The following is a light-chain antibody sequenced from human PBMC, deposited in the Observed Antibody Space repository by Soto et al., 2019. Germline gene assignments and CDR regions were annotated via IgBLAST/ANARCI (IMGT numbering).Light chain of an antibody. CDR1: QSISYW. Sequence: DVQMTQFPSTLSASVGDRVTITFRASQSISYWLAWYQQKPGKAPNLLIYKTSSLESGVPSRFSGSGSGTEFTLTITNLQPDDFATYYCRHYNTYSPPYTFGPGTKLEIK. CDR3: RHYNTYSPPYT. V-gene: IGKV1-5*03. CDR2: KTS. J-gene: IGKJ2*01.